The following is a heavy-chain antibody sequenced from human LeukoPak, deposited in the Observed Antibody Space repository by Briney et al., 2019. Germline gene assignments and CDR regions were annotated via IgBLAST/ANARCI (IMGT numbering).Heavy chain of an antibody. D-gene: IGHD2-2*01. CDR3: ARAGAYCSSTSCYEGYYGMDV. CDR1: GGTFSSYA. CDR2: IIPIFGTA. V-gene: IGHV1-69*13. J-gene: IGHJ6*01. Sequence: AVKASCKASGGTFSSYAISWVRQAPGQGLEWMGGIIPIFGTANYAQKFQGRVTITADESTSTAYMELSSLRSEDTAVYYCARAGAYCSSTSCYEGYYGMDVWGEGTSASVSS.